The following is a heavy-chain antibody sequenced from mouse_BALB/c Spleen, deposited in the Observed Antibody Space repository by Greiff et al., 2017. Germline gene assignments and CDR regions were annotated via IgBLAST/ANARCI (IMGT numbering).Heavy chain of an antibody. D-gene: IGHD2-2*01. V-gene: IGHV2-6-7*01. CDR2: IWGDGST. CDR3: ARNGIYYGYDWAMDY. J-gene: IGHJ4*01. CDR1: GFSLTGYG. Sequence: VKLMESGPGLVAPSQSLSITCTVSGFSLTGYGVNWVRQPPGKGLEWLGMIWGDGSTDYNSALKSRLSISKDNSKSQVFFKMNSLQANDTAIYYCARNGIYYGYDWAMDYWGQGTSVTVSS.